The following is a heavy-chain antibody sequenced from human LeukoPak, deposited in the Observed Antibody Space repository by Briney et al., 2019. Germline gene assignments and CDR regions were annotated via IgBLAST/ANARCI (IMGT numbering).Heavy chain of an antibody. Sequence: GGSLRLSCAASGFTFSSYGMHWVRQAPGKGLEWVAVISYDGSNKYCADSVKGRFTISRDNSKNTLYLQMNSLRAEDTAVYYCAKPSNGDYVDYFDYWGQGTLVTVSS. D-gene: IGHD4-17*01. CDR2: ISYDGSNK. CDR1: GFTFSSYG. V-gene: IGHV3-30*18. CDR3: AKPSNGDYVDYFDY. J-gene: IGHJ4*02.